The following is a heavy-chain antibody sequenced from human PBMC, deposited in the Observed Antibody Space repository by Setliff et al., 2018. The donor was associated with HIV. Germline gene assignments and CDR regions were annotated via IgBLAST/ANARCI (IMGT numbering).Heavy chain of an antibody. CDR3: TTGSNSFWSGYSKH. Sequence: PGGSLRLSCAASGFTFWSHSMLWVRRAPGKGLHWVAYISRGGDSIFYEDSVKGRFTISRDNARNSLYLQMNSLKSEDTAIYYCTTGSNSFWSGYSKHWGQGALVTVSS. CDR1: GFTFWSHS. J-gene: IGHJ4*02. V-gene: IGHV3-48*01. CDR2: ISRGGDSI. D-gene: IGHD3-3*01.